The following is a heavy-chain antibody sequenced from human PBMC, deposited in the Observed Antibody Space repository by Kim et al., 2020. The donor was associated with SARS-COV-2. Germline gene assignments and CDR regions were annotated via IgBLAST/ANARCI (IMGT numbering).Heavy chain of an antibody. D-gene: IGHD3-10*01. J-gene: IGHJ4*02. CDR2: IRSKAYGGTT. CDR3: TRVGKSLWGFDY. Sequence: GGSLRLSCTASGFTFGDYAMSWVRQAPGQGLEWVGFIRSKAYGGTTEYAASVKGRFTISRDDSKSIAYLQMNSLKTEDTAVYYCTRVGKSLWGFDYWGQGTLVTVSS. V-gene: IGHV3-49*04. CDR1: GFTFGDYA.